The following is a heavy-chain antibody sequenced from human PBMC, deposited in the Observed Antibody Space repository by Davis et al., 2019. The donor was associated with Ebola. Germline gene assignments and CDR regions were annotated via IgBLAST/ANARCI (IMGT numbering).Heavy chain of an antibody. D-gene: IGHD6-6*01. CDR3: ARPTVAARAFED. CDR1: GVSISSGNYY. CDR2: IHSRGTT. V-gene: IGHV4-30-4*01. Sequence: PSETLSLTCTVSGVSISSGNYYWSWVRQHPGQGLEWIGYIHSRGTTYYTPSLKSRVTFSIDTSKNQFSLRLSSVTAADTAVYYCARPTVAARAFEDWGQGTLVTVSS. J-gene: IGHJ4*02.